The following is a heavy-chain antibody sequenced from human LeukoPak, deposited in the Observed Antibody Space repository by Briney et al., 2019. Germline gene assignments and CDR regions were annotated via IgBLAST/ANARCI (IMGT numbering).Heavy chain of an antibody. CDR2: ISSSSSYI. D-gene: IGHD2-2*01. CDR1: GFTFSSYS. J-gene: IGHJ4*02. V-gene: IGHV3-21*01. CDR3: ACRVVPAAMGGGY. Sequence: GGSLRLSCAASGFTFSSYSMNWVRQAPGKGLEWVSSISSSSSYIYYADSVKGRFTISRDNAKNSLYLQMNSLRAEDTAVYYCACRVVPAAMGGGYWGQGTLVTVSS.